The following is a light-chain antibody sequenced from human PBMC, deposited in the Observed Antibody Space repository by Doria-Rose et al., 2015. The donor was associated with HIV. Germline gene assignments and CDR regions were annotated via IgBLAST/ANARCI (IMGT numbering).Light chain of an antibody. CDR3: QQYDSAPWT. V-gene: IGKV4-1*01. Sequence: ERATINCKSSQSVFYIPNNTHNLAWYQQKPGQPPKLLIYWASTRESGVPDRFSGSGSGTEFTLTISSLQAEDVAVYYCQQYDSAPWTFGQGTKVEV. CDR2: WAS. J-gene: IGKJ1*01. CDR1: QSVFYIPNNTHN.